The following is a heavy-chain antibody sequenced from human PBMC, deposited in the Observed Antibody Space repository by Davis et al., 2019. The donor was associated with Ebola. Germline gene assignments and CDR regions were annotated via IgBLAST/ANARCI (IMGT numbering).Heavy chain of an antibody. Sequence: PGGSLRLSCSASGFTFSNFPFQWVRQAPGKGPEYVSSISPNGGRTNYADSVKGRFTISRDNAKNTLSLQMTALRAEDTAVYYCAKDLYYGDSDYWGQGVLVSVSS. V-gene: IGHV3-64D*06. CDR2: ISPNGGRT. CDR1: GFTFSNFP. J-gene: IGHJ4*02. CDR3: AKDLYYGDSDY. D-gene: IGHD4-17*01.